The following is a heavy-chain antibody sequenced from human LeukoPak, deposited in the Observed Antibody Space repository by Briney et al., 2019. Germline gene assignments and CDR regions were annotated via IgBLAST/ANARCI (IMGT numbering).Heavy chain of an antibody. Sequence: ASVKVSCKVSGYTLTELSMHWVRQAPGKGLEWMGGFDPEDGETIYAQKFQGRVTMTEDTSTDTAYMELSSLRSEDTAVYYCATELQYYGSGSYYSGFDYWGQGTLVTVSS. V-gene: IGHV1-24*01. CDR2: FDPEDGET. D-gene: IGHD3-10*01. CDR1: GYTLTELS. CDR3: ATELQYYGSGSYYSGFDY. J-gene: IGHJ4*02.